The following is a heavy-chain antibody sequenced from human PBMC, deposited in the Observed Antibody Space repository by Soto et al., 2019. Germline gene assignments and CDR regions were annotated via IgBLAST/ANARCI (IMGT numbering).Heavy chain of an antibody. Sequence: QVQLVQSGAEVTKPGASVKVSCKASGYMFSAFYIHWVRQAPGQGLEWMGWVNPNNGGTHSAEKFQGRVTMTRDTTISTAYLELTNLRSDDSATYYSAREQWLAPHLDYWGQGALVSVSS. V-gene: IGHV1-2*02. CDR3: AREQWLAPHLDY. CDR1: GYMFSAFY. CDR2: VNPNNGGT. D-gene: IGHD6-19*01. J-gene: IGHJ4*02.